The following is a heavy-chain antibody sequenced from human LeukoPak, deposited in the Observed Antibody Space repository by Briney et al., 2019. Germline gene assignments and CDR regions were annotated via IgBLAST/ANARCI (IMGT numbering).Heavy chain of an antibody. D-gene: IGHD6-13*01. CDR2: IYYSGST. V-gene: IGHV4-39*07. Sequence: SETLSLTCTVSGGSISSSSYYWGWIRQPPGKGLEWIGSIYYSGSTYYNPSLKSRVTISVDTSKNQFSLKLSSVTAADTAVYYCARDVIKGRSSNWYEGFDPWGQGTLVTVSS. CDR3: ARDVIKGRSSNWYEGFDP. CDR1: GGSISSSSYY. J-gene: IGHJ5*02.